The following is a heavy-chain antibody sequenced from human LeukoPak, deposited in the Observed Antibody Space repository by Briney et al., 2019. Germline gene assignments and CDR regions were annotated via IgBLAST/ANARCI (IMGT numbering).Heavy chain of an antibody. CDR1: GFTVNSNY. D-gene: IGHD4/OR15-4a*01. CDR2: IYSGGST. V-gene: IGHV3-53*04. J-gene: IGHJ3*02. Sequence: GGSLRLSCAASGFTVNSNYMSWVRQAPGKGLEWVSVIYSGGSTYYADSVKGRFTISRHNSKNTLYLQMSSLRAEDTAVYYCVKESGFMVAPNSAFDIWGQGTMVTVSS. CDR3: VKESGFMVAPNSAFDI.